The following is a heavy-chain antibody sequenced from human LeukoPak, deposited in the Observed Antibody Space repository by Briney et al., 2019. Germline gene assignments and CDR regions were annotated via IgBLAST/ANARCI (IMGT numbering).Heavy chain of an antibody. J-gene: IGHJ3*02. CDR2: IYYSGST. CDR3: ARVKGSDYDSSGDAFDI. D-gene: IGHD3-22*01. V-gene: IGHV4-59*01. Sequence: SETLSLTCTVSGGSISSYYWSWIRQPPGKGLEWIGYIYYSGSTNYNPSLKSRVTISVDTSKNQFSLKLSSVTAADTAVYYCARVKGSDYDSSGDAFDIWGQGTMVAVSS. CDR1: GGSISSYY.